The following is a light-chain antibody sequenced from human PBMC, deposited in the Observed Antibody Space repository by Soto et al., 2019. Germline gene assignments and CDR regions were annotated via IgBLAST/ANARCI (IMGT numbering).Light chain of an antibody. CDR3: SSFTSSSTLYV. CDR1: SXDIGGYNY. Sequence: QSVLTQPASVSGSPGQSITISCAGTSXDIGGYNYVSWYQQHPGKAPKVMIYEVSNRPSGVSNRFSGSKSGNTASLTISGLQAEDEAVYYCSSFTSSSTLYVFGSGTKV. J-gene: IGLJ1*01. V-gene: IGLV2-14*01. CDR2: EVS.